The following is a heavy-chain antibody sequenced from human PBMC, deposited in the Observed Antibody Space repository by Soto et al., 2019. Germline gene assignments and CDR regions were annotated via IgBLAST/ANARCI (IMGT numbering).Heavy chain of an antibody. CDR2: IYYSGST. CDR1: GASISSCDYY. J-gene: IGHJ4*02. CDR3: ARASYDSSTYYLDY. V-gene: IGHV4-30-4*01. D-gene: IGHD3-22*01. Sequence: SETLSLTCTVSGASISSCDYYWTWIRQPPGKGLEWIGSIYYSGSTYYNPSLKSRVTISVDTSNNQFSLKLSSVTAADTAVYYCARASYDSSTYYLDYWGQGTLVTVSS.